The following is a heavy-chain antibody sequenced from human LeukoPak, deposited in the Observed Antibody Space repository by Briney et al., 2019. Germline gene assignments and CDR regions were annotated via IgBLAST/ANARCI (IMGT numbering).Heavy chain of an antibody. CDR2: ISAYNGNT. CDR1: GYTFTSYG. Sequence: ASVKVSCKASGYTFTSYGISWVRQAPGQGLEWMGWISAYNGNTNYAQKLQGRVTMTTDTSTSTAYMELRSLRSDDTAVYYCARVSEGPPWIQLWFPYGMNVWGQGTAVTVSS. D-gene: IGHD5-18*01. J-gene: IGHJ6*02. CDR3: ARVSEGPPWIQLWFPYGMNV. V-gene: IGHV1-18*01.